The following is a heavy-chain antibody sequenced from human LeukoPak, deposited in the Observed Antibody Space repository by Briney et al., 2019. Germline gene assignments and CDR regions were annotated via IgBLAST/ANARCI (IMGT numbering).Heavy chain of an antibody. D-gene: IGHD3-16*01. J-gene: IGHJ4*02. CDR1: GGSFSGYY. CDR2: INHSGST. Sequence: SETLSLTCAVYGGSFSGYYWSWIRQPPGKGLEWIGEINHSGSTNYNPSLESRVTISVDTSKNQFSLKLNSVTAADTAMYHCAGYIIPYTFGYWGQGTLVTVSS. CDR3: AGYIIPYTFGY. V-gene: IGHV4-34*01.